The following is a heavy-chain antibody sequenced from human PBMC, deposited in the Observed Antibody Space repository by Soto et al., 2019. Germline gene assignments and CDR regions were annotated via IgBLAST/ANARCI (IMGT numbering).Heavy chain of an antibody. V-gene: IGHV4-30-4*01. J-gene: IGHJ4*02. Sequence: SETLSLTCTVSGASISSDIYYWSWIRQPPGKGLEWIGYIYYTGSTYYDPSLKSRVIISIDKSKNQFSLNLNSVTAADTAVYYCASTSYFDNSGSAYWGQGALGTVSS. CDR1: GASISSDIYY. CDR3: ASTSYFDNSGSAY. D-gene: IGHD3-22*01. CDR2: IYYTGST.